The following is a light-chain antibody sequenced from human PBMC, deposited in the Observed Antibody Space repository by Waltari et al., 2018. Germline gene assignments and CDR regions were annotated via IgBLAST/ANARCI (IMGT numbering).Light chain of an antibody. V-gene: IGKV3-15*01. CDR3: QQYNNWPGT. CDR2: GAS. J-gene: IGKJ1*01. Sequence: WYQQIPGQAPRLLIYGASTRATGIPARLTGSGSGTEFTLTISSMQSEEIAVYYCQQYNNWPGTFGQGTKVEIK.